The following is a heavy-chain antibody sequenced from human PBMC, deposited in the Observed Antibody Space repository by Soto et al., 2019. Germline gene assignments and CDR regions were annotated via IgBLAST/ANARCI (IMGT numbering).Heavy chain of an antibody. CDR2: ISGSGGST. J-gene: IGHJ4*02. Sequence: EVQLLESGGGLEQPGGSLRLSCVGSGHTFHNYAMTWVRQAPGKGLEWVSGISGSGGSTYYADAGRGRFTISRDDSKNTLYVQMNRLRAEDTAGYYCAKVSRGIGVVPAALKRAQGNLVTVSS. D-gene: IGHD2-2*01. V-gene: IGHV3-23*01. CDR1: GHTFHNYA. CDR3: AKVSRGIGVVPAALK.